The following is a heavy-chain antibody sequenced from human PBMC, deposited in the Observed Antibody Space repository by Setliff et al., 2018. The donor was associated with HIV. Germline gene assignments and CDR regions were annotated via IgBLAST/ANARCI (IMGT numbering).Heavy chain of an antibody. V-gene: IGHV3-33*01. J-gene: IGHJ4*02. CDR2: IWDDGSYE. CDR1: GFSFSRYG. Sequence: GGSLRLSCAASGFSFSRYGIHWVRQAPGKGLEWVAVIWDDGSYEYYADSVKGRFTIFRDNSKNTLYLQMNSLRAEDTAVYYCARESVGRFDLWGQGTLVTVSS. D-gene: IGHD3-16*01. CDR3: ARESVGRFDL.